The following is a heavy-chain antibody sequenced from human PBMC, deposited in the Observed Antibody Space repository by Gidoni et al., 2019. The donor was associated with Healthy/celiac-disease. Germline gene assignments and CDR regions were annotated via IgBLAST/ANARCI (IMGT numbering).Heavy chain of an antibody. CDR2: IYYSGST. J-gene: IGHJ5*02. D-gene: IGHD3-9*01. CDR1: DRSISSSSQY. V-gene: IGHV4-39*01. Sequence: QLQLQESGPGLVKPSETLSLTCPVSDRSISSSSQYWGGIRQPPGKGLEWLGSIYYSGSTYYNPSLKSRVTISVDTSKNQFSLKLSSVTAADTAVYYWARLGRDTAGYFDDWGQGTLVTVSS. CDR3: ARLGRDTAGYFDD.